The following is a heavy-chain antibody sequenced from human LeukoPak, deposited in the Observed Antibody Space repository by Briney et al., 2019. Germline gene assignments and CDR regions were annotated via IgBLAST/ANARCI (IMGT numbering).Heavy chain of an antibody. Sequence: PSETLSLTCTVSGDSISSGDYYWSWIRQPAGKGLEWIGRIYTSGDTNYNPSLRSRVTISLDTSKNQFSLTLSSVTAADTAVYYCARGQKYRNGYTVTELGSGYFDYWGQGTLVTVSS. J-gene: IGHJ4*02. D-gene: IGHD5-18*01. V-gene: IGHV4-61*02. CDR2: IYTSGDT. CDR1: GDSISSGDYY. CDR3: ARGQKYRNGYTVTELGSGYFDY.